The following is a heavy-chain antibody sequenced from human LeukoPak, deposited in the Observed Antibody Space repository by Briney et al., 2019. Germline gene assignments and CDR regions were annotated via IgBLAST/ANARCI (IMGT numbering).Heavy chain of an antibody. CDR1: GGTFSSYA. CDR2: IIPMFGTA. Sequence: SVKVSCKASGGTFSSYAISWVRQAPGQGLEWMGRIIPMFGTANYAQKFQGRVTITTDESTSTAYMELSSLRSEDTAVYYCARGPYCGGDCYRPDWYFDLWGRGTLVTVSS. J-gene: IGHJ2*01. V-gene: IGHV1-69*05. CDR3: ARGPYCGGDCYRPDWYFDL. D-gene: IGHD2-21*02.